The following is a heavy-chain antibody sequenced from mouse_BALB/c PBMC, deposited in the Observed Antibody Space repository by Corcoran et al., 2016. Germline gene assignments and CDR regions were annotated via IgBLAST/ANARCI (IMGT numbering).Heavy chain of an antibody. CDR3: ANWDWYFDV. Sequence: EVQLQQSGAELVKPGASVKLSCTASGFNIKDTYMHWVKQRPEQGLEWIGRIDPANGNTKSDPKFQGKATITADSSSNTAYLHLSSLTSEDTGVYYGANWDWYFDVWGAGTTVTVSS. CDR1: GFNIKDTY. V-gene: IGHV14-3*02. D-gene: IGHD4-1*01. J-gene: IGHJ1*01. CDR2: IDPANGNT.